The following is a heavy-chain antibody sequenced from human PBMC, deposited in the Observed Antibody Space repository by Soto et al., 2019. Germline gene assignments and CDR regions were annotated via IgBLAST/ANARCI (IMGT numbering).Heavy chain of an antibody. Sequence: EVQLVESGGGLIQPGGSLRLSCAVSGFTVSNNYMSWVRQAPGKGLEGVSVIYSGGYTAYGDSVKGRFTISRDNSKNTLMPKIITRGAATPALFCWATQRGGGGYWGQGTLVTVSS. CDR1: GFTVSNNY. J-gene: IGHJ4*02. CDR3: ATQRGGGGY. D-gene: IGHD6-25*01. CDR2: IYSGGYT. V-gene: IGHV3-53*01.